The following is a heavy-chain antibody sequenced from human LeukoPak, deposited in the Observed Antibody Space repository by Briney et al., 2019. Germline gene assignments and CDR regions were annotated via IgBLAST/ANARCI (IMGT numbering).Heavy chain of an antibody. CDR2: IYTSGST. Sequence: SETLSLTCTVSGGSISSYYWSWIRQPAGKGLEWIGRIYTSGSTNYNPSLKSRVTMSVDTSKNQFSLKLSSVTAADTAVYYCARDGSYYYDSSDRRYFDYWGQGTLVTVSS. CDR1: GGSISSYY. V-gene: IGHV4-4*07. J-gene: IGHJ4*02. CDR3: ARDGSYYYDSSDRRYFDY. D-gene: IGHD3-22*01.